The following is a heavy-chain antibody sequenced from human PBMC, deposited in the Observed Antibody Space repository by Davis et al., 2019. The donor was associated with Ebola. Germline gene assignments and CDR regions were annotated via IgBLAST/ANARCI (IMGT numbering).Heavy chain of an antibody. Sequence: ASVKVSCKASGYTFTSYYMHWVRQAPGQGLEWMGIINPSGGSTSYAQKFQGRVTMTRDTSTSTAYMELRSLRSDDTAVYYCARSSFEFLVRNYYYYYMDVWGKGTTVTVSS. V-gene: IGHV1-46*01. J-gene: IGHJ6*03. CDR1: GYTFTSYY. CDR2: INPSGGST. D-gene: IGHD3-3*01. CDR3: ARSSFEFLVRNYYYYYMDV.